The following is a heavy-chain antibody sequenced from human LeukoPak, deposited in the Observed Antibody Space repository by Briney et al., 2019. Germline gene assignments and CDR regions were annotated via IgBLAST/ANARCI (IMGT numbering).Heavy chain of an antibody. CDR1: GFTFSSYS. V-gene: IGHV3-21*01. Sequence: GGSLRLSCAASGFTFSSYSMNWVRQAPGKGLEWVSSISSSSSYIYYADSVKGRFTISRDNAKNSLYLQMNSLRAEDTAVYYCARVRQQLDPLLDYWGQGTLVTVSS. CDR3: ARVRQQLDPLLDY. D-gene: IGHD6-13*01. J-gene: IGHJ4*02. CDR2: ISSSSSYI.